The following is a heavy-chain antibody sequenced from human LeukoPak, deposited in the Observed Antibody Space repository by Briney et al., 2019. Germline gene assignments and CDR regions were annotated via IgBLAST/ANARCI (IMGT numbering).Heavy chain of an antibody. V-gene: IGHV3-9*01. D-gene: IGHD6-19*01. CDR3: AKVRGKYSSGSFFDY. CDR2: ISYNSGFI. J-gene: IGHJ4*02. CDR1: GFPFVDFA. Sequence: GGSRRLSCAASGFPFVDFAMRWVRQAPGKGLEWLSIISYNSGFIDYADSVKGRFTVSIDNAESSLYLHMNSLRPEDTAFYYCAKVRGKYSSGSFFDYGGQGILVTVSS.